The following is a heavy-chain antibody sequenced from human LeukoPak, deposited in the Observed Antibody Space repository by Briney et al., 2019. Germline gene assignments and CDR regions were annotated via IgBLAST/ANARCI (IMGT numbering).Heavy chain of an antibody. D-gene: IGHD4-17*01. J-gene: IGHJ4*02. CDR1: GFTFSSYG. CDR2: ISYDGSNK. CDR3: AKDRDGDYYFDY. Sequence: PGRSLRLSCAASGFTFSSYGMHWVRQAPGKGLEWVAVISYDGSNKYYADSVMGRFTISRDNSKNTLYLQMNSLRAEDTAVYYCAKDRDGDYYFDYWGQGTLVTVSS. V-gene: IGHV3-30*18.